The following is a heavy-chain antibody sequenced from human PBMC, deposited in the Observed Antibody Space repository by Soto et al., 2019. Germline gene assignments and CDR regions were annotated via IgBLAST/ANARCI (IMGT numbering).Heavy chain of an antibody. Sequence: GGSLRLSCEASGFTFSSYGMHWVRQAPGKGLEWVAVISYDGSNKYYADSVKGRFTISRDKSKNTLYLQMNSLRAEDTAVYYCAKLLGKHYDILTGYSNVGFRAFDIWGQGTMVTVSS. CDR3: AKLLGKHYDILTGYSNVGFRAFDI. CDR1: GFTFSSYG. CDR2: ISYDGSNK. J-gene: IGHJ3*02. V-gene: IGHV3-30*18. D-gene: IGHD3-9*01.